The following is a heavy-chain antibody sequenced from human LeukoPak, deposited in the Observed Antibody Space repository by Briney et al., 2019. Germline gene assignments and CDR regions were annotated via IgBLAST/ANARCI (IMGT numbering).Heavy chain of an antibody. V-gene: IGHV4-61*02. CDR2: IYTSGST. CDR3: AREDRYWSGGSCYS. CDR1: GGSISSGSSY. Sequence: SQTLSLTCSVSGGSISSGSSYWSWMRQPAGKRLEWIGRIYTSGSTNYNPSLKSRVSISVNTSKNQFSLKVSSVTAADTAVYYCAREDRYWSGGSCYSWGQGTLVTVSS. J-gene: IGHJ4*02. D-gene: IGHD2-15*01.